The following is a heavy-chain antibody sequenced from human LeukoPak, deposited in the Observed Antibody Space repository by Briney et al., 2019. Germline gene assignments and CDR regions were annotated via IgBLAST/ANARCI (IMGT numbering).Heavy chain of an antibody. CDR1: GYTFTSYY. Sequence: APVKVSCKASGYTFTSYYMHWVRQAPGQGLEWMGIINPSGGSTSYAQKFQGRVTMTSDTSTSTVYMELSSLRSEDTGVYYCARAEGFGELYYMDVWGKGTTVTVSS. V-gene: IGHV1-46*03. CDR2: INPSGGST. J-gene: IGHJ6*03. CDR3: ARAEGFGELYYMDV. D-gene: IGHD3-10*01.